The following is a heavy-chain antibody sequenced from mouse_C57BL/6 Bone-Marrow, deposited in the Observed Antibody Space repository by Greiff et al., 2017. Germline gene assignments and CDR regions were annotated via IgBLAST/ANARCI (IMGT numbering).Heavy chain of an antibody. Sequence: QVHVKQSGPELVKPGASVKISCKASGYAFSSSWMNWVKQRPGKGLEWIGRIYPGDGDTNYNGKFKGKATLTADKSSSTAYMQLSSLTSEDSAVYFCARRLGRGYFDVWGTGTTVTVSS. CDR3: ARRLGRGYFDV. CDR1: GYAFSSSW. CDR2: IYPGDGDT. D-gene: IGHD4-1*01. V-gene: IGHV1-82*01. J-gene: IGHJ1*03.